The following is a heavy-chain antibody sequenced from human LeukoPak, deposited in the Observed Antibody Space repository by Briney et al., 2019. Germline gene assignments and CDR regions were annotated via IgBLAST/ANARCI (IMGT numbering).Heavy chain of an antibody. CDR2: MNPNSGNT. CDR1: GYTFTSYD. CDR3: ARGGKRYHLPHPIDY. Sequence: ASVKVSCKASGYTFTSYDIIWVRQATGQGLEWMGWMNPNSGNTGYAQKFQGRVTITRNTSISTAYMELSSLRSEDTAVYYCARGGKRYHLPHPIDYWGQGTLVTVSS. J-gene: IGHJ4*02. D-gene: IGHD2-2*01. V-gene: IGHV1-8*03.